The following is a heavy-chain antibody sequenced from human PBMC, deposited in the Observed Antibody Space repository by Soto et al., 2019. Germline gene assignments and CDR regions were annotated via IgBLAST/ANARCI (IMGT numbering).Heavy chain of an antibody. J-gene: IGHJ4*02. V-gene: IGHV2-5*02. D-gene: IGHD3-16*01. CDR2: VYWDDDK. CDR3: AHCRGGVASF. CDR1: GLSLKTRDVG. Sequence: QITLNESGPALVKPTQTLTLTCTFSGLSLKTRDVGVGWIRQPPGKALEWLGVVYWDDDKTYSPSLKSRLTITKDTPKNQVVLRMTKMDPVDTATYYCAHCRGGVASFWGQGTLVTVSS.